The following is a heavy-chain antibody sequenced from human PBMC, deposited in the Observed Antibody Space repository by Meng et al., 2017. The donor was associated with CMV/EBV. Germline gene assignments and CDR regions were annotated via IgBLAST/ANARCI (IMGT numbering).Heavy chain of an antibody. D-gene: IGHD2-2*01. Sequence: GGSLRLSCAASGFTFSSYAMSWVRQAPGKGLEWVSAISGSGGSTYYADPVKGRFTISRDNSKNTLYLQMNSLRAEDTAVYYCAKDIVVVPAALSAFDIWGQGTMVTVSS. CDR3: AKDIVVVPAALSAFDI. CDR2: ISGSGGST. J-gene: IGHJ3*02. CDR1: GFTFSSYA. V-gene: IGHV3-23*01.